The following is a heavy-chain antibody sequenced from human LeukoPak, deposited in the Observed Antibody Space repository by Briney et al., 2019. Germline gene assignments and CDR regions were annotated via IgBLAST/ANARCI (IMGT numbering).Heavy chain of an antibody. CDR2: ISSSSSYI. D-gene: IGHD4-17*01. J-gene: IGHJ4*02. CDR3: AAQPRGTTVTTHDY. CDR1: GFTFSSYS. V-gene: IGHV3-21*01. Sequence: GGSPRLSCAASGFTFSSYSMNWVRQAPGKGLEWVSSISSSSSYIYYADSVKGRFTISRDNAKNSLYLQMNSLRAEDTAVYYCAAQPRGTTVTTHDYWGQGTLVTVSS.